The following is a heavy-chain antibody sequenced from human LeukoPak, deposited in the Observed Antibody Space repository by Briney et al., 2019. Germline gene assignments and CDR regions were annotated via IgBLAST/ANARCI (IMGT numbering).Heavy chain of an antibody. CDR1: GGSFSGYY. CDR3: ARRIDR. J-gene: IGHJ4*02. CDR2: INHSGST. D-gene: IGHD3-3*02. V-gene: IGHV4-34*01. Sequence: SETLSLTCAVYGGSFSGYYWSWIRQPPGKGLEWIGEINHSGSTNYNPSLKSRVTISVDTSKNQFSLKLSSVTAADTAVYYCARRIDRWGQGTLVTVSS.